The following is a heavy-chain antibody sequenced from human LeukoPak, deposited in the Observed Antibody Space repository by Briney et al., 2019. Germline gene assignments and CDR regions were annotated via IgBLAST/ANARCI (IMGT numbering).Heavy chain of an antibody. J-gene: IGHJ4*02. CDR2: ISYDGSNK. Sequence: GGPLRLSCAASGFTVSSYGMHWVRQAPGKGLEWVAVISYDGSNKYYADSVKGRFTISRDNSKNTLYLQMNSLRAEDTAVYYCANGGSGWYYFDYWGQGTLVTVSS. CDR1: GFTVSSYG. D-gene: IGHD6-19*01. CDR3: ANGGSGWYYFDY. V-gene: IGHV3-30*18.